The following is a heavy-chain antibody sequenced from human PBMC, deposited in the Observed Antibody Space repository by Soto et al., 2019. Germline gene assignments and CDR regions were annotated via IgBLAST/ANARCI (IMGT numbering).Heavy chain of an antibody. CDR1: GFSFSSYT. J-gene: IGHJ4*02. CDR2: ISYDSSNE. V-gene: IGHV3-30-3*01. Sequence: GGSLRLSCAASGFSFSSYTMHWVRQAPGKGLEWVAVISYDSSNEYYADSVKGRFTISRDNSKNTLFLQMNSLRVEDTAVYYCARAGWIQLWFFDYWGQGTLVTVSS. CDR3: ARAGWIQLWFFDY. D-gene: IGHD5-18*01.